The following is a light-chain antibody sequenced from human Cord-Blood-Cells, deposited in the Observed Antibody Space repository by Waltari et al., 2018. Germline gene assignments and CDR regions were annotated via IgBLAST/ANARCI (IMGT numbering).Light chain of an antibody. CDR2: DVN. CDR1: SSDVGGYHY. CDR3: SSYTSSSTLV. V-gene: IGLV2-14*01. Sequence: QPALPQPASVSGSPGQSITISCTGTSSDVGGYHYVSWYQQHPGKAPKLMIYDVNNRPSGVSNRFTGSKSGNTAALTISGLHAEDEADYYCSSYTSSSTLVFGGGTKLTVL. J-gene: IGLJ2*01.